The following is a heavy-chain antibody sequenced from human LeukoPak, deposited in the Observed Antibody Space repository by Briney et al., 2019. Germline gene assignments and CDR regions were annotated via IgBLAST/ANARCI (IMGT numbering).Heavy chain of an antibody. V-gene: IGHV4-30-4*07. CDR3: ARTMVRGVTSWFDP. D-gene: IGHD3-10*01. CDR1: GGSISSGGYS. J-gene: IGHJ5*02. CDR2: IYNSGST. Sequence: SETLSLTGAVSGGSISSGGYSWSWIRQPPGKGLEWIGYIYNSGSTYYNPSLKSPVTISVDTSKNQFSLKLSSVTAADTAVYYCARTMVRGVTSWFDPWGQGTLVTVSS.